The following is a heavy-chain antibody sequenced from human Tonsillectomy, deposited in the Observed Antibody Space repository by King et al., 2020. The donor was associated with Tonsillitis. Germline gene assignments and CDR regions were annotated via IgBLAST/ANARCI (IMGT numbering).Heavy chain of an antibody. J-gene: IGHJ4*02. CDR3: AKASWGVED. CDR1: GFTFSNYG. CDR2: IHYDGSNK. D-gene: IGHD3-10*01. V-gene: IGHV3-30*02. Sequence: VQLVESGGDVVQPGGSLRLSCAASGFTFSNYGMHWVRQAPGKGLEWVTFIHYDGSNKYYADSVTGRFTISRDNSKNTLYLQMNSLRTEDTAVYYCAKASWGVEDWGRGTLVTVSS.